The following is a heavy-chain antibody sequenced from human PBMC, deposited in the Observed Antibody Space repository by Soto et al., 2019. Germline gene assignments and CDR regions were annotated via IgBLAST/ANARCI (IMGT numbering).Heavy chain of an antibody. D-gene: IGHD3-10*01. Sequence: QVQLVQSGAEVKKPGSSVKVSCKASGGTFSSYAISWVRQAPGQGLEWMGGIIPIFGTANYAQKFQGRVTLPADEPTGTAYRELRSLRSADTAVDDCARSAQAPGGNYYYGMDVWGQGTTVTVAS. CDR1: GGTFSSYA. CDR3: ARSAQAPGGNYYYGMDV. J-gene: IGHJ6*02. CDR2: IIPIFGTA. V-gene: IGHV1-69*12.